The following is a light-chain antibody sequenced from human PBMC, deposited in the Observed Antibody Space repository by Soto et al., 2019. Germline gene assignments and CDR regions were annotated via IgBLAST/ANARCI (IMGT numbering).Light chain of an antibody. CDR2: EVT. CDR3: SSYAGSNNFV. Sequence: QSVLTQPPSASGSPGQSVTICCTGTSSDVGGYDYVSWYQQHPGKAPKLMIYEVTKRPSGVPDRFSGSKSGNTASLTVSGLQAEDEADYYCSSYAGSNNFVFGPGTKVTV. CDR1: SSDVGGYDY. J-gene: IGLJ1*01. V-gene: IGLV2-8*01.